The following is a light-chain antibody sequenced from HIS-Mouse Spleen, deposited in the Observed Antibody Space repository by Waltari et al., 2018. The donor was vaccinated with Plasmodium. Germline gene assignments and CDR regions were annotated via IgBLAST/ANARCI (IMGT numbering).Light chain of an antibody. V-gene: IGLV5-37*01. J-gene: IGLJ3*02. CDR1: SDINVGSYN. Sequence: QPVLTQPPSSSASPGESARLTCTLPSDINVGSYNIHWYQQKPGSPPRYLLSYYSDSDKGQGSGVPSRFSGSKDASANTGILLISGLQSEDEADYYCMIWPSNASGVFGGGTKLTVL. CDR2: YYSDSDK. CDR3: MIWPSNASGV.